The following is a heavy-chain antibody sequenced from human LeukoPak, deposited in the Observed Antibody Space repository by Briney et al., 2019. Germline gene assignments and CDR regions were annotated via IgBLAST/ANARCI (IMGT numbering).Heavy chain of an antibody. Sequence: PGGSVRLTCAASGFTFSSYWMSWVRQAPGKGLEWVANIKQDGSEKRYVDPVKGRFTISRDNAKNSLYLQMNSLRAEDTAVYYCARAPATNEWRCMDYWGQGALVTVSS. D-gene: IGHD2-8*02. CDR3: ARAPATNEWRCMDY. V-gene: IGHV3-7*01. CDR1: GFTFSSYW. J-gene: IGHJ4*02. CDR2: IKQDGSEK.